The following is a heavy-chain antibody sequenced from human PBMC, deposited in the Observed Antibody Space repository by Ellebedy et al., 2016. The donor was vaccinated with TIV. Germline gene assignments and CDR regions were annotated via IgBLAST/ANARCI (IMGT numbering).Heavy chain of an antibody. CDR3: ARDRGGFDY. V-gene: IGHV3-30*07. D-gene: IGHD3-10*01. CDR2: MSHDESNE. CDR1: GFTFSNSA. J-gene: IGHJ4*02. Sequence: GESLKISCAASGFTFSNSAMHWVRQAPGKGLEWVAVMSHDESNEYYADSVKGRFTISRDNAKNSLYLQMDSLRVDDTAVYYCARDRGGFDYWGQGALVTVSS.